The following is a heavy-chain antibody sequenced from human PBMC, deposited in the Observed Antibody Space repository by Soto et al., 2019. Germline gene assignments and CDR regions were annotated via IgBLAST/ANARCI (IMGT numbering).Heavy chain of an antibody. CDR1: GGSISSYY. J-gene: IGHJ4*02. CDR2: IYYSGST. V-gene: IGHV4-59*01. CDR3: ASFGEAGKQLVGFDY. Sequence: SETLSLTCTVSGGSISSYYWSWIRQPPGKGLEWIGYIYYSGSTNYNPSLKSRVTISVDTSKNQFSLKLSSVTAADTAVYYCASFGEAGKQLVGFDYWGQGTLVTVSS. D-gene: IGHD6-6*01.